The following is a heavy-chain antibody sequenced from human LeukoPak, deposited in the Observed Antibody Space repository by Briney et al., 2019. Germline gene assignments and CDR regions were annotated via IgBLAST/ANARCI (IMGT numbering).Heavy chain of an antibody. CDR1: GFTFRSYW. D-gene: IGHD6-13*01. CDR3: ARGQQLVKTD. CDR2: IWYDGSIK. J-gene: IGHJ4*02. Sequence: GSLRLSCAASGFTFRSYWIHWVRQAPGKGLEWVAVIWYDGSIKNYADSVKGRFTISRDNSKNTVYLQMDSLRAEDTALYYCARGQQLVKTDWGQGTLVTVSS. V-gene: IGHV3-33*08.